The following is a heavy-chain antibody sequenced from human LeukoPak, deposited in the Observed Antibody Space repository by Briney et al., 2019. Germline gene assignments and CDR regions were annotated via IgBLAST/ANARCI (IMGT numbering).Heavy chain of an antibody. V-gene: IGHV3-33*01. Sequence: GGSLRLSCAASGFTFSSYGMHWVGQAPGKGLEWAAVIWYDGSNKYYADSVKGRFTISRDNSKNTLYLLLNSLRAEDTAVYYCARDEEEAFDIWGQGTMVTVSS. CDR1: GFTFSSYG. CDR2: IWYDGSNK. J-gene: IGHJ3*02. CDR3: ARDEEEAFDI.